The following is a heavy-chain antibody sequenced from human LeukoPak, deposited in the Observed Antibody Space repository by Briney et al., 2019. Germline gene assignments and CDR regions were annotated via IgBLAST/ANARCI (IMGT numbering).Heavy chain of an antibody. V-gene: IGHV4-61*02. Sequence: PSETLSLTCTVSGGSISSGSYYWSWIRQPAGKGLEWIGRIYTSGSTNYNPSLKSRVTISVDTSKNQFSLKLSSVTAAETAVYYCARDRGYYDSSGYYAYYFDYWGQGTLVTVSS. CDR3: ARDRGYYDSSGYYAYYFDY. CDR2: IYTSGST. CDR1: GGSISSGSYY. J-gene: IGHJ4*02. D-gene: IGHD3-22*01.